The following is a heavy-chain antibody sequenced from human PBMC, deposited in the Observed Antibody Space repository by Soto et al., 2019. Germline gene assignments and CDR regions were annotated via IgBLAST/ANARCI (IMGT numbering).Heavy chain of an antibody. V-gene: IGHV1-69*13. Sequence: GASVKVSCKASGGTFSSYAISWVRQAPGQGLEWMGGIIPIFGTANYAQKFQGRVTITADESTSTAYMELSSLRSEDTAVYYCARATSSGWYGSHFDYWAQGTLVTVSS. CDR1: GGTFSSYA. J-gene: IGHJ4*02. CDR3: ARATSSGWYGSHFDY. CDR2: IIPIFGTA. D-gene: IGHD6-19*01.